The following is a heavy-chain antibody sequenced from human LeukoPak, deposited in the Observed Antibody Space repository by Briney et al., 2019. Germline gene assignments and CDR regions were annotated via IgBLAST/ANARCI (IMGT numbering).Heavy chain of an antibody. J-gene: IGHJ4*02. CDR1: GGSVSSGSYY. D-gene: IGHD2-2*01. V-gene: IGHV4-61*01. CDR2: IYYSGST. Sequence: PSKTVSLPCTLSGGSVSSGSYYWSWTRQPRGRGLEWFGYIYYSGSTNYNPSLKSRVTISVDTSKNQFSLKLSSVTAADTAVYYCARALMPRTYFDYWGQGTLVTVSS. CDR3: ARALMPRTYFDY.